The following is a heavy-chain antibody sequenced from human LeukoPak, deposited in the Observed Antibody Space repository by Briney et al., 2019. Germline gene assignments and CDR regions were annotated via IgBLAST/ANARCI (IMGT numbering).Heavy chain of an antibody. Sequence: PSETLSLTCTVSGGSISSSSYYWGWIRQPPGKGLEWIGSIYYSGSTYYNPSLKSRVTISVDTSKNQFSLKLSSETAADTAVYYCARRAARPERYFDYWGQGTLVTVSS. V-gene: IGHV4-39*01. D-gene: IGHD6-6*01. J-gene: IGHJ4*02. CDR3: ARRAARPERYFDY. CDR2: IYYSGST. CDR1: GGSISSSSYY.